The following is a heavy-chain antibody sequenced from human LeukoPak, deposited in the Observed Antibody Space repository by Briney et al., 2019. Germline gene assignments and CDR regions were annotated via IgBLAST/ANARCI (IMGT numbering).Heavy chain of an antibody. V-gene: IGHV4-34*01. Sequence: PSETLSLTCAVYGGSFSGYYWGWIRQPPGKGLEWIGEINHSGSTNYNPSLKSRVTISVDTSKNQFSLKLSSVTAADTAVYYCARVSGFYYYGSGTANYYYYGMDVWGQGTTVTVSS. J-gene: IGHJ6*02. D-gene: IGHD3-10*01. CDR3: ARVSGFYYYGSGTANYYYYGMDV. CDR1: GGSFSGYY. CDR2: INHSGST.